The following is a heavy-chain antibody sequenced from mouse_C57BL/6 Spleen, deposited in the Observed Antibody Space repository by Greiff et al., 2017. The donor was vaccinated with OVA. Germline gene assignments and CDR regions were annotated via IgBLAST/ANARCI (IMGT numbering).Heavy chain of an antibody. CDR3: ARRGPHYYGSSSYYIDY. CDR2: ILPGSGRT. J-gene: IGHJ2*01. D-gene: IGHD1-1*01. Sequence: VQLQQSGAELMKPGASVKLSCKATGYTFTGYWIEWVKQRPGHGLEWIGAILPGSGRTNYNEKFKGKATFTADNSSNTAYMQLSSLTTDDSAINYCARRGPHYYGSSSYYIDYWGQGTTLTVSS. CDR1: GYTFTGYW. V-gene: IGHV1-9*01.